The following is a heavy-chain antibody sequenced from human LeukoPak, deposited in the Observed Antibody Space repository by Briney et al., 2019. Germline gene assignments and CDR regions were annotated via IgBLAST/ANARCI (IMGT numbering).Heavy chain of an antibody. D-gene: IGHD3-10*01. CDR1: GFTFSSFE. V-gene: IGHV3-48*03. CDR2: ISSGGSVI. J-gene: IGHJ4*02. CDR3: ARDPMVPGVYFDY. Sequence: GGSLRLSCAVSGFTFSSFEMNWVRQAPGKGLEWVSYISSGGSVIHYVDSVKGRFTISRDNAKNSLYLQMNSLRAEDTGVYYCARDPMVPGVYFDYWGQGALVTVSS.